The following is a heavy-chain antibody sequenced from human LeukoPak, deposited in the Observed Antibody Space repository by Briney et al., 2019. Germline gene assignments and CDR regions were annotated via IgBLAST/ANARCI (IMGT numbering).Heavy chain of an antibody. CDR3: AKAYSSGWYRGDYFDY. V-gene: IGHV3-30*02. J-gene: IGHJ4*02. CDR1: GFTFSSYG. D-gene: IGHD6-19*01. Sequence: GGSLRLSCAASGFTFSSYGMHWVRQAPGKGLEWVAFIRYDGSNKCYADSVKGRFTISRDNSKNTLYLQMNSLRAEDTSVYYCAKAYSSGWYRGDYFDYWGQGTLVTVSS. CDR2: IRYDGSNK.